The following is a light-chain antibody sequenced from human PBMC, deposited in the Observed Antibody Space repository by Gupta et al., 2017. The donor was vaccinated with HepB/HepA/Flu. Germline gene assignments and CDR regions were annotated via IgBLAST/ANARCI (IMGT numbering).Light chain of an antibody. V-gene: IGLV8-61*01. CDR3: VLYRGSCSRGV. CDR1: SGSVSTSYY. Sequence: VVPPEPSFSVSPEGTVTLACGLISGSVSTSYYPSWYQQTPGQAPRTLIYSKNNRTSGVPDRFSGPILGNKAALTSTGAQAEDESDYYCVLYRGSCSRGVFGGGTKLTVL. CDR2: SKN. J-gene: IGLJ3*02.